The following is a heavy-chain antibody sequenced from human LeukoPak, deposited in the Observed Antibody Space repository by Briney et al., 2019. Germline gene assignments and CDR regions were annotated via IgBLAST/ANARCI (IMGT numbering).Heavy chain of an antibody. V-gene: IGHV3-30*18. CDR3: AKLTGSSFPLDY. D-gene: IGHD6-19*01. J-gene: IGHJ4*02. CDR1: GFTFSSYG. CDR2: ISYDGSNK. Sequence: PGTSLRLSCAASGFTFSSYGMHWVRQAPGKGLEWVAVISYDGSNKYYADSVKGRFTISRDNSKNTLYLQMNSLRAEDTAVYYCAKLTGSSFPLDYWGQGTLVTVSS.